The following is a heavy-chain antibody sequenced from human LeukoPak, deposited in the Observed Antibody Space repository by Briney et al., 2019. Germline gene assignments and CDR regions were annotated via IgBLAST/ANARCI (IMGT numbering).Heavy chain of an antibody. D-gene: IGHD1-26*01. J-gene: IGHJ6*03. CDR3: ARGVGATPYYYYYMDV. CDR1: GGSISSYY. V-gene: IGHV4-59*01. Sequence: SETLSLTCTVSGGSISSYYWSWIRQPPGKGLEWIGYIYYGGSTNYNPSLKSRVTISVDTSKNQFPLKLSSVTAADTAVYYCARGVGATPYYYYYMDVWGKGTTVTISS. CDR2: IYYGGST.